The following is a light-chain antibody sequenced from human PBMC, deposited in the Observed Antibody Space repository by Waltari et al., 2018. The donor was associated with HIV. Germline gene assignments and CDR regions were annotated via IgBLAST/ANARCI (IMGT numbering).Light chain of an antibody. Sequence: QSALTQPPSVYGAPGQRVTISCPANRSTIGAGSFVHWYQHLPGTAPKLLVYSDINRPSGVPDRFSGSKSGTSASLVSTGLQAEDEADYYCQSYDSSLRASVFGGGTKLTVL. J-gene: IGLJ2*01. V-gene: IGLV1-40*01. CDR1: RSTIGAGSF. CDR2: SDI. CDR3: QSYDSSLRASV.